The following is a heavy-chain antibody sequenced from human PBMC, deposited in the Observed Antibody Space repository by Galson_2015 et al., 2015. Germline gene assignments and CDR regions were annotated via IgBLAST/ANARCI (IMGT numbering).Heavy chain of an antibody. Sequence: QSGAEVKKPGESLTISCTGSGYSFPTYWIGWVRQMPGKGLEWMGIIYPDDSDTTYSPSFQGQVTISADKSISTAYLQWSSLKASDTAMYYCARPLEMATMRSFAYWGQGTLVTVSS. D-gene: IGHD5-24*01. CDR3: ARPLEMATMRSFAY. V-gene: IGHV5-51*01. CDR1: GYSFPTYW. J-gene: IGHJ4*02. CDR2: IYPDDSDT.